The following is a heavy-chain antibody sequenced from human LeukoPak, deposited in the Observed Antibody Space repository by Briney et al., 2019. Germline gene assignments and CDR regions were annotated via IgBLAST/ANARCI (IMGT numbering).Heavy chain of an antibody. CDR2: IYHSGST. D-gene: IGHD2-2*01. V-gene: IGHV4-38-2*01. J-gene: IGHJ5*02. CDR1: GYSISSGYY. Sequence: PSETLSLTCAVSGYSISSGYYWGWLRQPPGKGLEWIGNIYHSGSTYYNPSLKSRVTISLDSSKNQCSLKLSSVTAADTAMYYCARRDQRNWFDPWGQGTLVTVSS. CDR3: ARRDQRNWFDP.